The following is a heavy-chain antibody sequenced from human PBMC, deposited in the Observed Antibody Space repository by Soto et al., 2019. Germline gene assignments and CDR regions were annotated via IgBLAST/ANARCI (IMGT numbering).Heavy chain of an antibody. J-gene: IGHJ4*02. Sequence: GSLRLSCAGSGFSVSDYCMNWVGQTPGKGLEWVAKIKQDGREKYYVDSVRGRFTISRGNAMNSLYLQMNSLRAEDTAVYYCANGPNRYCFDDWGQGVQVTVSA. CDR2: IKQDGREK. CDR3: ANGPNRYCFDD. V-gene: IGHV3-7*01. D-gene: IGHD3-16*02. CDR1: GFSVSDYC.